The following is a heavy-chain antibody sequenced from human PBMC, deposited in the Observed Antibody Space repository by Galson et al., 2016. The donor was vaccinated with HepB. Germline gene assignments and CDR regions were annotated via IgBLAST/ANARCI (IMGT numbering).Heavy chain of an antibody. CDR1: GFTLRRSV. J-gene: IGHJ4*02. CDR2: ISETGSDS. V-gene: IGHV3-23*01. Sequence: SLRLSCAASGFTLRRSVMSWIRQAPGKGPEWVSGISETGSDSYYADSVRGRFTISRDNSKNMVYLQLNSLRAEDTALYHCASPPTYWGRGTLVTVSS. CDR3: ASPPTY.